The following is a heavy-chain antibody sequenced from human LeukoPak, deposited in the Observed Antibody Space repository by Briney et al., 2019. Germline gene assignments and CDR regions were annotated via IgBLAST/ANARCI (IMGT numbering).Heavy chain of an antibody. CDR3: ARGLVVVAANYFDY. V-gene: IGHV4-31*03. J-gene: IGHJ4*02. Sequence: ASQTLSLTCTVSGGSISSGGYYWSWIRQHPGKGLEWNGYIYYSGSTYYNPSLKSRVTISVDTSKNQFSLKLSSVTAADTAVYYCARGLVVVAANYFDYWGQGTLVTVSS. CDR1: GGSISSGGYY. CDR2: IYYSGST. D-gene: IGHD2-15*01.